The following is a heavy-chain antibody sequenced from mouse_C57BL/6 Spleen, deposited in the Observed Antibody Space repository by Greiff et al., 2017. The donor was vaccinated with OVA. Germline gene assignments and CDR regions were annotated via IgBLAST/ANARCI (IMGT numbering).Heavy chain of an antibody. Sequence: VQLQQSGAELVRPGASVKLSCTASGFNIKDDYMHWVKQRPEQGLEWIGWIDPETGDTEYASKFQGKATITADTSSNTAYLQLSSLTSEDTAVYYCTTCDGYYVGFAYWGQGTLVTVSA. CDR2: IDPETGDT. CDR1: GFNIKDDY. V-gene: IGHV14-4*01. CDR3: TTCDGYYVGFAY. D-gene: IGHD2-3*01. J-gene: IGHJ3*01.